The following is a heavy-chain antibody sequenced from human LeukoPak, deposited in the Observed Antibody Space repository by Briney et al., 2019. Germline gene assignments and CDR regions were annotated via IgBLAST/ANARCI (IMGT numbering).Heavy chain of an antibody. CDR3: ATDGIAAAGQSNWFDP. CDR1: GYTLTELS. J-gene: IGHJ5*02. CDR2: FDPEDGET. D-gene: IGHD6-13*01. V-gene: IGHV1-24*01. Sequence: ASVKVSCKVSGYTLTELSMHWVRQAPGKGLEWMGGFDPEDGETIYAQKFQGRVTMTEDTSTDTAYMELSSLRSEDTAVYYCATDGIAAAGQSNWFDPWGQGTLVTVSS.